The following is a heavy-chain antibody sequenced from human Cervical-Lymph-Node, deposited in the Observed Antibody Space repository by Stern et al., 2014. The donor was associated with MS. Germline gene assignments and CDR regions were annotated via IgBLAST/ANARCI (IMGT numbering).Heavy chain of an antibody. Sequence: EVQLVQSGAEVRKPGESLKISCKGFGYSFTSYWGGWVRQMPGKGLEYMGLIYPGDSDTRYSPSFQGQVPISVDKSTSSAYLQWGSLKASDTALYYCTRRGDYDDYWGQGTLVTVSS. CDR3: TRRGDYDDY. CDR2: IYPGDSDT. J-gene: IGHJ4*02. D-gene: IGHD4-17*01. CDR1: GYSFTSYW. V-gene: IGHV5-51*01.